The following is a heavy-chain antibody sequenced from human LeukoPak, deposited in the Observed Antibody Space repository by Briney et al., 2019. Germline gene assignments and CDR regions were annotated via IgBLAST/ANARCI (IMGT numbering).Heavy chain of an antibody. D-gene: IGHD2-15*01. CDR3: ARAACSGGSCYRPGSLNWFDP. CDR1: GYTFTGYY. Sequence: ASVKVSCKASGYTFTGYYMHWVRQAPGQGLEWMGWINPNSGGTNYAQEFQGRVTMTRDTSISTAYMELSRLRSDDTAVYYCARAACSGGSCYRPGSLNWFDPWGQGTLVTVSS. J-gene: IGHJ5*02. CDR2: INPNSGGT. V-gene: IGHV1-2*02.